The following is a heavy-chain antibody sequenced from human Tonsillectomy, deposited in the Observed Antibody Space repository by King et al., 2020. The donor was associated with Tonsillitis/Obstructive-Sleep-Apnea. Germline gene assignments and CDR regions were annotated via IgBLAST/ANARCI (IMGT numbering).Heavy chain of an antibody. CDR2: IRSKPYGGTI. CDR3: TREPMIAPYGMDV. V-gene: IGHV3-49*04. Sequence: VQLVESGGGLVQPGRSLKLSCAVSGFTFGDYASRWVRQAPGKGLEWVSFIRSKPYGGTIEYAASVKGRFTISRDDSKGIAYLQMNSLKTEDTAVYYCTREPMIAPYGMDVWGRGTTVTVSS. D-gene: IGHD3-22*01. J-gene: IGHJ6*02. CDR1: GFTFGDYA.